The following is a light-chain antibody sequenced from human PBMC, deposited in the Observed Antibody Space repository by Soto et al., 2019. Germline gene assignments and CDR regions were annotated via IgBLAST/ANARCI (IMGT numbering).Light chain of an antibody. J-gene: IGLJ2*01. CDR1: SSDVGGYNY. CDR2: DVT. V-gene: IGLV2-14*01. CDR3: SSYTSSGTVL. Sequence: QSALTQPASVSGSPGQSITISCTGTSSDVGGYNYVSWYQPQTGKAPKLMIYDVTYPPSGVSNRFSGSKSGNTASLTISGLQAEDEADYYCSSYTSSGTVLFGGGTKVTVL.